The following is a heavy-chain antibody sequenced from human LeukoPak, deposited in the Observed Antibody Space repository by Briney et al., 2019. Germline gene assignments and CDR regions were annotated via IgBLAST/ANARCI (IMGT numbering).Heavy chain of an antibody. CDR1: GYSISSGHY. J-gene: IGHJ3*02. D-gene: IGHD6-19*01. V-gene: IGHV4-38-2*02. CDR3: ATSVAGNGHDAFDI. Sequence: PSETLSLTCTVSGYSISSGHYWDWIRPPPGKGLEWIGTIYHSGSTYYNPSLKSRVTISVDTSKNQFSLKLSSVTAADTAVYYCATSVAGNGHDAFDIWGQGTMVTVSS. CDR2: IYHSGST.